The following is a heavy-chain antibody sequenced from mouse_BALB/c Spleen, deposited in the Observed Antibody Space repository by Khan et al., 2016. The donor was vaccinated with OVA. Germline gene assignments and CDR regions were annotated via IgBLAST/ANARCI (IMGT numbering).Heavy chain of an antibody. CDR2: INYSGNT. CDR1: GYSITSEYA. D-gene: IGHD2-4*01. V-gene: IGHV3-2*02. J-gene: IGHJ3*01. Sequence: EVQLQESGPGLVKPSQSLSLTCTVTGYSITSEYAWNLIRQFPGNKLEWMGYINYSGNTRYNPSLKSRISITRDTSKNQFFLQLNSVTTEDTATYYCTRKDYYDYDPFPYWGQGTLVTVSA. CDR3: TRKDYYDYDPFPY.